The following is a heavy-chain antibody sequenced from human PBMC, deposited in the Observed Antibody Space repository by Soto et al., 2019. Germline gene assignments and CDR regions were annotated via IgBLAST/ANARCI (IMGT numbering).Heavy chain of an antibody. V-gene: IGHV3-30-3*01. Sequence: QVQLVESGGGVVQPGRSLRLSCAASGFTFSSYAMHWVRQAPGKGLEWVAVISYDGSNKYYADSVKGRFTVSRGNSKSTLYLQMNSLRAEDTAVYYCARGQSSLIRFDYWGQGTLVTVSS. CDR2: ISYDGSNK. CDR1: GFTFSSYA. D-gene: IGHD2-2*01. CDR3: ARGQSSLIRFDY. J-gene: IGHJ4*02.